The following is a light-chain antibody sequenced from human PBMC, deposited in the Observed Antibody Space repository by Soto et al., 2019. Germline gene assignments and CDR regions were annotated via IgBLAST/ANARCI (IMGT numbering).Light chain of an antibody. CDR3: QQYGTSQGA. CDR2: GAS. J-gene: IGKJ4*01. CDR1: QSISDT. V-gene: IGKV3-20*01. Sequence: EIVMTQSPATLSVSPGGRATLSCRASQSISDTLAWYQQKPGQAPRLLIYGASRRATGIPDRFSGSGSGTDFTLTISTLEPEDFAVYYCQQYGTSQGAFGGGTKVDIK.